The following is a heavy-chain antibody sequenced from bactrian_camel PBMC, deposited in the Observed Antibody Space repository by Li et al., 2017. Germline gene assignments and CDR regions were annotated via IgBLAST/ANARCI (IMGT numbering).Heavy chain of an antibody. V-gene: IGHV3S53*01. Sequence: HVQLVESGGGSVQAGESLKLSCRASLRGLVFSTCGMGWYRQAPGNERELVSTTKDHGTKVYYADSVKGRFIISKDNNDNTLYLQMNDLKTEDTSVYICAIETPQPSGYCYGGDFGYSGQGTQVTVS. J-gene: IGHJ6*01. CDR3: AIETPQPSGYCYGGDFGY. D-gene: IGHD2*01. CDR2: TKDHGTK. CDR1: LRGLVFSTCG.